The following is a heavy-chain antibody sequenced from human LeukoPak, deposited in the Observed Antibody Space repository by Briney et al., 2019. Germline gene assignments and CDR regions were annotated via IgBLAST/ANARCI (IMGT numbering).Heavy chain of an antibody. Sequence: PSETLSLTCAVYGGSFSGYYWSWIRQPPGKGLEWIGEINHSGSTNYNPSLKSRVTISVDTSKNQFSLKLSSVTAADTAVYYCARVVSARYYYYYYYMDVWGKGTTVTVSS. CDR3: ARVVSARYYYYYYYMDV. CDR1: GGSFSGYY. V-gene: IGHV4-34*01. CDR2: INHSGST. J-gene: IGHJ6*03.